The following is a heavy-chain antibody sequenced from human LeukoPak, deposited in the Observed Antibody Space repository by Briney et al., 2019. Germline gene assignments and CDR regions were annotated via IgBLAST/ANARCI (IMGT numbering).Heavy chain of an antibody. V-gene: IGHV1-69*13. CDR3: GRVLRGDYGYFDY. CDR1: GGTFSSYA. J-gene: IGHJ4*02. Sequence: ASVKVSCKASGGTFSSYAMSWVRQAPGQGLEWMGGVIPMFATANYAPKFQDRVTITADESTSTAYMELRSLRSEDTAVYHCGRVLRGDYGYFDYWGQGTLVTVSS. CDR2: VIPMFATA. D-gene: IGHD4-17*01.